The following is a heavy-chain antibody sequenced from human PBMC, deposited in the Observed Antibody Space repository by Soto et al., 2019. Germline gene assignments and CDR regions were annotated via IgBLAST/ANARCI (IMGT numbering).Heavy chain of an antibody. D-gene: IGHD2-21*02. Sequence: PSETLSLTCAISGGSSSSHSKSWVRQPPGKGLEWIGEIHHDGSTNYNPSLKSRVTISGDTSKNHFSLELSSVTAADTAVYYCAKYDVGTIIHYYSGQGTLVTVSS. CDR2: IHHDGST. CDR3: AKYDVGTIIHYY. CDR1: GGSSSSHS. V-gene: IGHV4-34*01. J-gene: IGHJ4*02.